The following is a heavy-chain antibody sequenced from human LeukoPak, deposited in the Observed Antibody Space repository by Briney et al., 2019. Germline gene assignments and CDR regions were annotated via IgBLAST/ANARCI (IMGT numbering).Heavy chain of an antibody. CDR3: AREFGNYDSSGGPDGYFDY. J-gene: IGHJ4*02. CDR2: IYYSGST. D-gene: IGHD3-22*01. V-gene: IGHV4-31*03. CDR1: GGSISSGGYY. Sequence: SETLSLTCTVSGGSISSGGYYWSWIRQHPGKGLEWIGYIYYSGSTYYNPSLKSRVTISVDTSKNQFSLKLSSVTAADTAVYYCAREFGNYDSSGGPDGYFDYWGQGTLVTVSS.